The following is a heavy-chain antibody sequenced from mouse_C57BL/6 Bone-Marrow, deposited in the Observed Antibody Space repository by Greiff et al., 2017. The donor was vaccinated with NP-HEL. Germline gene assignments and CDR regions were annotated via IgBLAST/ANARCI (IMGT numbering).Heavy chain of an antibody. J-gene: IGHJ3*01. V-gene: IGHV1-55*01. Sequence: VQLQQPGAELVKPGASVKLSCKASGYTFTSYWITWVKQRPGQGLEWIGDIYPGSGSTNYNEKFKGKATLTVDTSSSTAYMQLSSLTSEDSAVYYCAKTGTAWFAYWGQGTLVTVSA. CDR3: AKTGTAWFAY. CDR1: GYTFTSYW. D-gene: IGHD4-1*01. CDR2: IYPGSGST.